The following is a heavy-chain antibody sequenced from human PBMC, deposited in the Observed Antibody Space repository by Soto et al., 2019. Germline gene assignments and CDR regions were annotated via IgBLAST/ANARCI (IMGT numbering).Heavy chain of an antibody. D-gene: IGHD3-3*01. CDR3: ARSYYDFWSGPEDAFDI. Sequence: SETLSLTCAVYGGSFSGYYWSWIRQPPGKGLEWIGYIYHSGSTNYNPSLKSRVTISVDTSKNQFSLKLSSVTAADTAVYYCARSYYDFWSGPEDAFDIWGQGTMVTVSS. CDR2: IYHSGST. V-gene: IGHV4-34*01. J-gene: IGHJ3*02. CDR1: GGSFSGYY.